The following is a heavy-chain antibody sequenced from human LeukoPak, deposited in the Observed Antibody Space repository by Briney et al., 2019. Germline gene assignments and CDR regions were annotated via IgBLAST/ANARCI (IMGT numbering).Heavy chain of an antibody. CDR1: GGSFSGYY. V-gene: IGHV4-34*01. Sequence: PAETLSLTCAVHGGSFSGYYWNWIRQPPGKGLEWISEINHSGRTNYNPSLKSRVTISGDTSKNQFSLRLTSVTAADTAVYYCARGVSLDYWGQGTLVTVSS. J-gene: IGHJ4*02. CDR3: ARGVSLDY. CDR2: INHSGRT.